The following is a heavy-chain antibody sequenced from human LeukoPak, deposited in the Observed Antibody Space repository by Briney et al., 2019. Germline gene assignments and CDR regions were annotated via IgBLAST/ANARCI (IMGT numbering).Heavy chain of an antibody. V-gene: IGHV4-31*03. J-gene: IGHJ4*02. CDR2: IYYSGST. CDR1: GGSISGGGYY. CDR3: ARVRGWNGSFDY. Sequence: SETLSLTCTVSGGSISGGGYYWSWIRQHPGKGLEWIGYIYYSGSTYYNPSLKSRVTISVDTSKNQFSLKLSSVTAADTAVYYCARVRGWNGSFDYWGQGTLVTASS. D-gene: IGHD1-1*01.